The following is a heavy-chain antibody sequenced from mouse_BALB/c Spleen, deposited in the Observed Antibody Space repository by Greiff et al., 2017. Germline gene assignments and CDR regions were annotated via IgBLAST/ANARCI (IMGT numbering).Heavy chain of an antibody. CDR2: ISSGSSTI. CDR1: GFTFSSFG. Sequence: EVQLVESGGGLVQPGGSRKLSCAASGFTFSSFGMHWVRQAPEKGLEWVAYISSGSSTIYYADTVKGRFTISRDNPKNTLFLQMTSLRSEDTAMYYCARGEGPYAMDYWGQGTSVTVSS. CDR3: ARGEGPYAMDY. J-gene: IGHJ4*01. V-gene: IGHV5-17*02. D-gene: IGHD3-3*01.